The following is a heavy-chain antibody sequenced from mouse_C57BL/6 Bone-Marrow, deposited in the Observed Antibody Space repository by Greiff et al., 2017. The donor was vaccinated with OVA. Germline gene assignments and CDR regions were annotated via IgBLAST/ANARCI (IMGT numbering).Heavy chain of an antibody. Sequence: QVQLQQSGPELVKPGASVKISCKASGYAFSSSWMNWVKQRPGKGLESIGRIYPGDGDTNYNGKFKGKATLTADKSSSTAYMQLSSLTSEDSAVYFCARQIYYDYDWFAYWGQGTLVTVSA. J-gene: IGHJ3*01. CDR3: ARQIYYDYDWFAY. V-gene: IGHV1-82*01. D-gene: IGHD2-4*01. CDR1: GYAFSSSW. CDR2: IYPGDGDT.